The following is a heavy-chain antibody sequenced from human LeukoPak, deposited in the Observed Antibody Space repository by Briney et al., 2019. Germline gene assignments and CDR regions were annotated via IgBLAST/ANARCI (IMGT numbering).Heavy chain of an antibody. J-gene: IGHJ4*02. V-gene: IGHV3-48*01. CDR2: ISSSSSTI. CDR3: ARVGYDYVWGSYRTRYFDY. CDR1: GFTFSSYS. Sequence: PGGSLRLSCAASGFTFSSYSMNWVRQAPGKGLEWVSYISSSSSTIYYADSVKGRFTISRDNAKNSLYLQMNSPRAEDTAVYYCARVGYDYVWGSYRTRYFDYWGQGTLVTVSS. D-gene: IGHD3-16*02.